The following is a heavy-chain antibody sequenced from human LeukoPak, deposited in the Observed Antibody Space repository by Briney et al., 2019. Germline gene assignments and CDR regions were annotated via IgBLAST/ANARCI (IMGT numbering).Heavy chain of an antibody. CDR2: IYYSGST. CDR3: ARDQRAYYDILTGTGHDAFDI. D-gene: IGHD3-9*01. CDR1: GGSISSGDYY. V-gene: IGHV4-30-4*08. J-gene: IGHJ3*02. Sequence: SETLSLTCTVSGGSISSGDYYWSWIRQPPGKGLEWTGYIYYSGSTYYNPSLKSRVTISVDTSKNQFSLKLSSVTAADTAVYYCARDQRAYYDILTGTGHDAFDIWGQGTMVTVSS.